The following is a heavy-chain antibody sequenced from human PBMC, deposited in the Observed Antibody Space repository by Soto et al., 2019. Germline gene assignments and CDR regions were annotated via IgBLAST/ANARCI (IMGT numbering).Heavy chain of an antibody. CDR3: ARTDTAMVRGYYFDY. V-gene: IGHV4-59*01. J-gene: IGHJ4*02. CDR1: GGSISSYY. CDR2: IYYSGST. D-gene: IGHD5-18*01. Sequence: LETLSLTCTVSGGSISSYYWSWIRQPPGKGLEWIGYIYYSGSTNYNPSLKSRVTISVDTSKNQFSLKLSSVTAADTAVYYCARTDTAMVRGYYFDYWGQGTLVTVSS.